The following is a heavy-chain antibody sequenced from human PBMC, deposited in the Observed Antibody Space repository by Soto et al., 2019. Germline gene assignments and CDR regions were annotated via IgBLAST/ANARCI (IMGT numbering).Heavy chain of an antibody. Sequence: GESLKISCKGPGHLFNNHWIGWVRQTPGKGLEWMGLIFTRDSETKTSPSFQGHVSFSVDNSINTVYLQWTSLKTTDTGTYFCARGYFDSGHGYDLWGQGTLVTVSS. J-gene: IGHJ5*02. CDR3: ARGYFDSGHGYDL. D-gene: IGHD3-10*01. CDR1: GHLFNNHW. CDR2: IFTRDSET. V-gene: IGHV5-51*01.